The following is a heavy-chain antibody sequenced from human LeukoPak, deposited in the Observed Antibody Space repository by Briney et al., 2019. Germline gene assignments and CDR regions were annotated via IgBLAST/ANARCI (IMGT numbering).Heavy chain of an antibody. V-gene: IGHV4-34*01. CDR1: GGSYLGYY. CDR2: INHIGST. D-gene: IGHD4-17*01. CDR3: ARPTSYGDYGRGYFDL. J-gene: IGHJ2*01. Sequence: PSGTLSLTCVFYGGSYLGYYWRWLRQPRARGREGVGEINHIGSTNYNPSLKSRVTISVDTYKNQLSLKLSSVTAADTAVYYCARPTSYGDYGRGYFDLWGRGTLVTVS.